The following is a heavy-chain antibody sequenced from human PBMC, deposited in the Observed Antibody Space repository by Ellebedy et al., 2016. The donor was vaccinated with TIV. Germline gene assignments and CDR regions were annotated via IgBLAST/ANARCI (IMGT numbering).Heavy chain of an antibody. D-gene: IGHD3-16*01. J-gene: IGHJ5*02. CDR1: GDSVSSDY. CDR3: ARRGGDNWFDP. V-gene: IGHV4-4*09. CDR2: ISNSGAT. Sequence: MPSETLSLTCTVSGDSVSSDYWNWIRQPPGKGLEWIGFISNSGATSYHPSLGGRVTMSLDTSKNHFSLRLTSVTAADTAVYYCARRGGDNWFDPWGQGTLVTVSS.